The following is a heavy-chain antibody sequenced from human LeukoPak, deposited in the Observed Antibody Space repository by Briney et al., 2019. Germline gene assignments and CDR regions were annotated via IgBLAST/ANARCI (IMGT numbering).Heavy chain of an antibody. Sequence: SETLSLTCAVSGYGISSDYYWGWIRQPPGKGLEWMARIYHSGSPYYNPALKNRVTISVDTSKSQLSLELISVTAADTAVYYCARIITMIRGERSGYFASWGQGTLVTVSS. J-gene: IGHJ4*02. CDR2: IYHSGSP. CDR3: ARIITMIRGERSGYFAS. CDR1: GYGISSDYY. V-gene: IGHV4-38-2*01. D-gene: IGHD3-10*01.